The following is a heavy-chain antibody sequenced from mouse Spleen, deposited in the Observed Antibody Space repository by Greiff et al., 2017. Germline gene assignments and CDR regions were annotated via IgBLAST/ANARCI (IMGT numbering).Heavy chain of an antibody. D-gene: IGHD1-1*02. J-gene: IGHJ1*01. CDR1: GYTFTSYW. CDR2: IDPSDSYT. CDR3: ARREVGPAYWYFDV. V-gene: IGHV1-59*01. Sequence: QVQLKQSGAELVRPGTSVKLSCKASGYTFTSYWMHWVKQRPGQGLEWIGVIDPSDSYTNYNQKFKGKATLTVDTSSSTAYMQLSSLTSEDSAVYYCARREVGPAYWYFDVWGAGTTVTVSS.